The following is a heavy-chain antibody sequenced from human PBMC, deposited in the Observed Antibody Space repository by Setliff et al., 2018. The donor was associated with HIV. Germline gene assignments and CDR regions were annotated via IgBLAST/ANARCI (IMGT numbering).Heavy chain of an antibody. D-gene: IGHD3-16*01. V-gene: IGHV2-5*02. CDR1: GFSLSTGGVG. J-gene: IGHJ4*02. CDR2: IYWDDNK. CDR3: AHSRMGVSGWPVFDS. Sequence: SGPTLVNPTQTLTLTCTFSGFSLSTGGVGLGWLRQPPGKAPECLGIIYWDDNKRYTPSLQDRLTITEDTFRHQVVLTMTNMAPVDTGTYYCAHSRMGVSGWPVFDSWGQGTLVTVSS.